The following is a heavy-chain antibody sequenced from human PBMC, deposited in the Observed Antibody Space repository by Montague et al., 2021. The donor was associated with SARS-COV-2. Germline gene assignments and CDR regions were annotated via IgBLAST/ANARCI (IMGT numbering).Heavy chain of an antibody. CDR2: FNSVGST. J-gene: IGHJ3*02. CDR1: GASVSSSD. D-gene: IGHD1-14*01. Sequence: SETLSLTCTVSGASVSSSDWGWIRQPPGKGLEWIGYFNSVGSTNYNHSLKSRATISTDTSKNQLSLKVRSVTAADTAVYYCARETMTSDAFDIWGQGTMVTVSS. CDR3: ARETMTSDAFDI. V-gene: IGHV4-59*02.